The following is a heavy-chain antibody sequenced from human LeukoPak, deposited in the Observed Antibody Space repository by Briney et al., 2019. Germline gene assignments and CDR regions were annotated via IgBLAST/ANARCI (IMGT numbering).Heavy chain of an antibody. CDR1: GYTFTSYG. CDR3: ARASAPYYDFWSGYYLDY. J-gene: IGHJ4*02. Sequence: ASVKVSCKASGYTFTSYGISWVRQAPGQGLGWMGWISAYNGNTNYAQKLQGRVTMTTDTSTSTAYMELRSLRSDDTAVYYCARASAPYYDFWSGYYLDYWGQGTLVTVSS. CDR2: ISAYNGNT. D-gene: IGHD3-3*01. V-gene: IGHV1-18*01.